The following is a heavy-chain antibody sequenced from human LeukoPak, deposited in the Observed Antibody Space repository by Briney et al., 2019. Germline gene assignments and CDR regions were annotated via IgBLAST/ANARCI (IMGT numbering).Heavy chain of an antibody. D-gene: IGHD3-10*01. CDR3: AKSYYYGSGGAFDY. CDR1: GFTFSSYG. CDR2: ISYDGSNK. V-gene: IGHV3-30*18. J-gene: IGHJ4*02. Sequence: GRSLRLSCAASGFTFSSYGMLWVRQAPGKGLEWVAVISYDGSNKYYADSVKGRFTISRDNSKNTLYLQMNSLRTEDTAVYYCAKSYYYGSGGAFDYWGQGTLVTVSS.